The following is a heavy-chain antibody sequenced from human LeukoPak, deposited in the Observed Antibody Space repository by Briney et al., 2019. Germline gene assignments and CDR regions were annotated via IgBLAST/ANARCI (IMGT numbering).Heavy chain of an antibody. V-gene: IGHV1-69*04. J-gene: IGHJ6*02. CDR3: ARGHTDWFSMFGLGVPGMDV. D-gene: IGHD3-10*02. CDR2: IIPILGIA. Sequence: SVKVSCKASGGTFSSYAISWVRQAPGQGLEWMGRIIPILGIANYTQKFQGRVTITADKSTSTAYMELSSLRSEDTAVYYCARGHTDWFSMFGLGVPGMDVWGQGTTVTVSS. CDR1: GGTFSSYA.